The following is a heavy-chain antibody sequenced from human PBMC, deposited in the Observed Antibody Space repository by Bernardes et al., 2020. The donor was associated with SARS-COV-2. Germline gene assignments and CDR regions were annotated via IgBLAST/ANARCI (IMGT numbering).Heavy chain of an antibody. V-gene: IGHV3-53*01. CDR2: LFRDNV. D-gene: IGHD5-18*01. Sequence: GESLRLSCGVSRFTVSTNYMSWVRQAPGKGLEWVSGLFRDNVFYADSVKGRFTISRDNSENTLYLHMDSLRVEDTAVYFCARRGYSNTSPFDYWGQGTLVAVSS. J-gene: IGHJ4*02. CDR3: ARRGYSNTSPFDY. CDR1: RFTVSTNY.